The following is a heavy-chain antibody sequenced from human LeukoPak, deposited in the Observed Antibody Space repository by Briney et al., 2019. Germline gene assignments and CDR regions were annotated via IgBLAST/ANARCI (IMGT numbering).Heavy chain of an antibody. CDR2: IFHDRTT. Sequence: KPSETLSLTCSVSGGSINSPNSYWGWIRQPPGKGLEWIGSIFHDRTTYYSPSLKSRVTVSVDTSLNQFSLSLMSMTAADTAVYYCARRVVAGTTVDFWGQGNLVTVSS. V-gene: IGHV4-39*01. CDR1: GGSINSPNSY. J-gene: IGHJ4*02. D-gene: IGHD1-1*01. CDR3: ARRVVAGTTVDF.